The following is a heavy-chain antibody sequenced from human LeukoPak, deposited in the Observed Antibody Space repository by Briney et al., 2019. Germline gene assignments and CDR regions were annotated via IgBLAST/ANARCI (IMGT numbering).Heavy chain of an antibody. Sequence: QSQTLSLTCAISGDSVSGKSVAWNWIRQSPSRGLEWLGRTFYRSKWSSEYATSMKGRITINPDTSKNQFSLQLISVTPGDTAVYYCARGDGPIHGRYYFDYWGQGTLITVSS. D-gene: IGHD3-10*01. J-gene: IGHJ4*02. CDR1: GDSVSGKSVA. V-gene: IGHV6-1*01. CDR3: ARGDGPIHGRYYFDY. CDR2: TFYRSKWSS.